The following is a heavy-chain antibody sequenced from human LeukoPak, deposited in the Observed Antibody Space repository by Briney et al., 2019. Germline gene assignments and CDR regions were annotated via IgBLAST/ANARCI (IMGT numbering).Heavy chain of an antibody. Sequence: PGRSLRLSCAASGFTFDDYAMHWVRQAPGKGLEWVSGISWNSGSIGYADSVKGRFTISRDNAKNSLYLQMNSLRAEDTALYYCAKDMLSRLPLSSGWPFPSWGQGTLVTVSS. CDR2: ISWNSGSI. D-gene: IGHD6-19*01. V-gene: IGHV3-9*01. J-gene: IGHJ5*02. CDR1: GFTFDDYA. CDR3: AKDMLSRLPLSSGWPFPS.